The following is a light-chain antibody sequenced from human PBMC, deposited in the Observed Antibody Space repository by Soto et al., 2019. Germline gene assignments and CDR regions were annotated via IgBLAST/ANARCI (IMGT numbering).Light chain of an antibody. CDR2: GAS. CDR1: QSVSSSY. J-gene: IGKJ5*01. V-gene: IGKV3-20*01. Sequence: EIVLTQSPGTLSLSPGERATLSCRASQSVSSSYLAWYQQKPGQAPRLLIYGASSRATGIPDRFSGSGSGTDFTLNISRLGLEDFAVYYCQQYGGSPPVTFGQGTRLEIK. CDR3: QQYGGSPPVT.